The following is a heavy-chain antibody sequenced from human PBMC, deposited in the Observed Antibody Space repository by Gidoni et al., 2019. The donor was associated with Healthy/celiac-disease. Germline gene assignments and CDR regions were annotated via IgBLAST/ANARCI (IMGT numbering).Heavy chain of an antibody. CDR1: GFTFSSYG. Sequence: QVQLVESGGGVVQPGRSLRLSCAASGFTFSSYGMHWVRQAPGKGLEWVAVIWYDGSNKYYADSVKGRFTISRDNSKNTLYLQMNSLRAEDTAVYYCARDFATTVVTVMDVWGKGTTVTVSS. J-gene: IGHJ6*03. CDR2: IWYDGSNK. CDR3: ARDFATTVVTVMDV. D-gene: IGHD4-17*01. V-gene: IGHV3-33*01.